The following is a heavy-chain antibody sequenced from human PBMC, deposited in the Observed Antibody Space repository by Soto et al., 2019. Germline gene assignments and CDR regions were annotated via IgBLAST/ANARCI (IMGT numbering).Heavy chain of an antibody. CDR1: GFAFSNCA. Sequence: GGSLRLSCAASGFAFSNCAMSWVRQAPGKGLEWVSTIKTSGDTTFYSDPVKGRFTTSRDDSKNTLYLQMNSLRAEDTATYYCTKDVTGDIGADFWGQGTPVTVSS. D-gene: IGHD2-21*02. V-gene: IGHV3-23*05. CDR2: IKTSGDTT. CDR3: TKDVTGDIGADF. J-gene: IGHJ4*02.